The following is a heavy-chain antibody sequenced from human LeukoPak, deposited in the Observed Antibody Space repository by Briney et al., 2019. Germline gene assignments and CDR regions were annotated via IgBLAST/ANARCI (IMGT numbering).Heavy chain of an antibody. Sequence: SETLSLTCAVYGGSFSGYYWSWIRQPPGKRLEWIGEINHSGSTNYNPSLKSRVTISVDTSKNQFSLKLSSVTAADTAVYYCARAGSWKLNFDYWGQGTLVTVSS. CDR1: GGSFSGYY. CDR2: INHSGST. J-gene: IGHJ4*02. CDR3: ARAGSWKLNFDY. D-gene: IGHD6-13*01. V-gene: IGHV4-34*01.